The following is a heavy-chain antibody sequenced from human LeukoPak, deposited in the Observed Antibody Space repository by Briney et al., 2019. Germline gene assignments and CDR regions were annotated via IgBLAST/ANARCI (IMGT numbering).Heavy chain of an antibody. CDR1: GYSISSGYY. Sequence: SETLSLTCTVSGYSISSGYYWGWIRQPPGKGLEWIGEINHSGSTNYNPSLKSRVTISVDTSKNQFSLKLSSVTAADTAVYYCARTRYYYNSRSYGAPYYFDYWGQGTPVTVSS. CDR2: INHSGST. V-gene: IGHV4-38-2*02. CDR3: ARTRYYYNSRSYGAPYYFDY. D-gene: IGHD3-10*01. J-gene: IGHJ4*02.